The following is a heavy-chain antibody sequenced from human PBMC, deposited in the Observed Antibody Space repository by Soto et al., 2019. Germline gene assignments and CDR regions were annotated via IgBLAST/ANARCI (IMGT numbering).Heavy chain of an antibody. Sequence: EVQLLESGGGLVQPGGSLRLSCAASGFTFSSYAMSWVRQAPGKGLEWVSAISGSGGSTYYADSVKGRFTISRDNSKNMLYLQMNSLRAEDTAVYYCAKDWGRFLELIRYWFDPWGQGTLVTVSS. CDR3: AKDWGRFLELIRYWFDP. J-gene: IGHJ5*02. D-gene: IGHD3-3*01. V-gene: IGHV3-23*01. CDR2: ISGSGGST. CDR1: GFTFSSYA.